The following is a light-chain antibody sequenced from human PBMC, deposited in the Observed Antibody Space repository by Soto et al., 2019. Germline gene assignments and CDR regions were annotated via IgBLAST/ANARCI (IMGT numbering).Light chain of an antibody. CDR2: TST. J-gene: IGLJ2*01. Sequence: QSVLTQPPSASGTPGQSVSISCSGSRSNIGTNPVNWYQQLPGTAPKLLFYTSTQRPSGVPDRFSASKSGTSASLAISGLQSEDEADYYCAAWDDSLTSVIFGGGTKLTVL. CDR1: RSNIGTNP. CDR3: AAWDDSLTSVI. V-gene: IGLV1-44*01.